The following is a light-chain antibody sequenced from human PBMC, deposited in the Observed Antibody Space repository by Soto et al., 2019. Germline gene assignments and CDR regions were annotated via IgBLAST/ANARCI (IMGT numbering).Light chain of an antibody. Sequence: QSALTQPASVSGSLGQSITISCTGTSSDVGSYNLVSWYQQHPGKAPKLMIYDVTKRPSGVSDRFSGSRSGNTASLTISGLQAEDVSDYYCCSYAASSTYVFGSGTKLTVL. CDR1: SSDVGSYNL. V-gene: IGLV2-23*02. CDR2: DVT. J-gene: IGLJ1*01. CDR3: CSYAASSTYV.